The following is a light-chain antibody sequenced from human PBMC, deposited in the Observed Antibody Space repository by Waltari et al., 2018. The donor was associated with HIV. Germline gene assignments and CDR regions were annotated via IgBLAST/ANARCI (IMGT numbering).Light chain of an antibody. CDR1: RSNIGAGFG. CDR2: GDS. V-gene: IGLV1-40*01. CDR3: QSYDSSLSTAVV. J-gene: IGLJ2*01. Sequence: QSVLTQPPSVSGAPGQRVTISCTGSRSNIGAGFGVHWYQQLPGTAPKLLIFGDSNRPSGVPDRFSGSKSGTSASLAITGLQSEDEADYYCQSYDSSLSTAVVFGGGTKLTVL.